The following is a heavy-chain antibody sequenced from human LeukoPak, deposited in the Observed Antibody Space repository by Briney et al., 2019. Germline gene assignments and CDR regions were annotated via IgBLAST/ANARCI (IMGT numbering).Heavy chain of an antibody. D-gene: IGHD6-6*01. J-gene: IGHJ5*02. CDR1: GGSFSGYY. V-gene: IGHV4-59*08. Sequence: SETLSLTCAVYGGSFSGYYWSWIRQPPGKGLEWIGYIYYSGSTNYNPSLKSRVTISVDTSKNQFSLKLSSVTAADTAVYYCARHIPYSSLRFDPWGQGTLVTVSS. CDR3: ARHIPYSSLRFDP. CDR2: IYYSGST.